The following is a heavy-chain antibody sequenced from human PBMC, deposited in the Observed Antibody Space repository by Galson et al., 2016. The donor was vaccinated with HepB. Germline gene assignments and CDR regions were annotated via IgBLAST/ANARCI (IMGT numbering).Heavy chain of an antibody. J-gene: IGHJ6*02. V-gene: IGHV4-34*01. CDR2: VYYGGST. D-gene: IGHD2-2*01. CDR3: ARGKVDNYAYFGMDV. CDR1: GGSFSGYY. Sequence: ETLSLTCAVYGGSFSGYYWSWIRQPPGKGLEWIGSVYYGGSTYYSQPLESRVTILIDKSNDQFSLHLGSLTAADTAVYYCARGKVDNYAYFGMDVWGQGTTVTVSS.